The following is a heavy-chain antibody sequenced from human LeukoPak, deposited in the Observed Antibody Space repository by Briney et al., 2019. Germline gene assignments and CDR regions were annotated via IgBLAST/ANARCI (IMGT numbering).Heavy chain of an antibody. CDR2: IYYSGST. J-gene: IGHJ4*02. Sequence: PSETLSLTCTVSGGSISSGGYYWSWIRQHPGKGLEWIGYIYYSGSTYYNPSLKSRVTISVDTSKNQFSLKLSSVTAADTAVYYCARALATFWEFDYWGQGTLVTVSS. CDR3: ARALATFWEFDY. V-gene: IGHV4-31*03. CDR1: GGSISSGGYY. D-gene: IGHD5-24*01.